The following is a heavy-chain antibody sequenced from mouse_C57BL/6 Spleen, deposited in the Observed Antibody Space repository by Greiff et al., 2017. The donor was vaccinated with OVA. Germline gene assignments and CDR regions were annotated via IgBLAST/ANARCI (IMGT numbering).Heavy chain of an antibody. CDR2: IDPETGGT. CDR1: GYTFTDYE. J-gene: IGHJ2*01. D-gene: IGHD1-1*01. CDR3: LYYYGSSFDY. V-gene: IGHV1-15*01. Sequence: VKLMESGAELVRPGASVTLSCKASGYTFTDYEMHWVKQTPVHGLEWIGAIDPETGGTAYNQKFKGQAILTADKSSSTDYMELRSLTSEASAVYYCLYYYGSSFDYWGQGTTLTVSS.